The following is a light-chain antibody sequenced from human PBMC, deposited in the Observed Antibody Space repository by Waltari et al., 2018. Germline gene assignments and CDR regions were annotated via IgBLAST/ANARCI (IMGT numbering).Light chain of an antibody. V-gene: IGLV2-23*01. CDR3: CSYAGSSTFVV. J-gene: IGLJ2*01. Sequence: QSALTQPASVSGSPGQSITLPCTGTSRDVGSYNLVSGYQQHPGKAPKLMIYEGSKRPSGVSNRFSGSKSGNTASLTISGLQAEDEADYYCCSYAGSSTFVVFGGGTKLTVL. CDR1: SRDVGSYNL. CDR2: EGS.